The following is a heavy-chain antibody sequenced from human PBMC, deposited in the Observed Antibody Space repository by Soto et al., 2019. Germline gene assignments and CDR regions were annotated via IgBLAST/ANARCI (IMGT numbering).Heavy chain of an antibody. CDR1: GFTFSSYS. CDR3: ARKYSGYDLAYFDY. CDR2: ISSSSSYI. Sequence: VQLVESGGGLVKPGGSLRLSCAASGFTFSSYSMNWVRQAPGKGLECVSSISSSSSYIYYADSVKGRFTISRDNAKNSLYLQMNSLRAEDTAVYYCARKYSGYDLAYFDYWGQGTLVTVSS. D-gene: IGHD5-12*01. V-gene: IGHV3-21*01. J-gene: IGHJ4*02.